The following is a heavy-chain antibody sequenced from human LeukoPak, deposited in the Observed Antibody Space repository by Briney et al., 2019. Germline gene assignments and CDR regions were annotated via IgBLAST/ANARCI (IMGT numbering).Heavy chain of an antibody. D-gene: IGHD3-22*01. V-gene: IGHV1-18*01. CDR2: ISAYNGNT. CDR3: AQSRDYDSSGYYYSGAFDI. Sequence: ASVKVSCKASGYTFTSYAMNWVRQAPGQGLEWMGWISAYNGNTNYAQKLQGRVTMTTDTSTSTAYMELRSLRSDDTAVYYCAQSRDYDSSGYYYSGAFDIWGQGTMITVSS. J-gene: IGHJ3*02. CDR1: GYTFTSYA.